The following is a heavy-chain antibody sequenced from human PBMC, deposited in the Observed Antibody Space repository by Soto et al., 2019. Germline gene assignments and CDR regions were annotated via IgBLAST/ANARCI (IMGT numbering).Heavy chain of an antibody. Sequence: SPALTLTWAISGDSVSSNSAAWNWIRQSPSRGLEWLGRTYYRSKWYNDYAVSVKSRITINPDTSKNQFSLQLNSVTPEDTAVYYCSGSSYYYYGMDVWGQGTTVTVSS. V-gene: IGHV6-1*01. J-gene: IGHJ6*02. CDR1: GDSVSSNSAA. CDR2: TYYRSKWYN. CDR3: SGSSYYYYGMDV. D-gene: IGHD3-10*01.